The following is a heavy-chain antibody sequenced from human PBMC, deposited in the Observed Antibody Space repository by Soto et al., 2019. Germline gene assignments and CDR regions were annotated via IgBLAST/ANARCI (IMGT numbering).Heavy chain of an antibody. J-gene: IGHJ4*02. CDR3: GRIAVAGTLDY. Sequence: GGSLRLSCAASGFTFSSYAMSWVRQAPGKGLEWVSAISGSGGSTYYADSVKGRFTISRDNSKNTLYLQMNSLRAGDTAVYYCGRIAVAGTLDYWGQGTLVTVSS. CDR2: ISGSGGST. V-gene: IGHV3-23*01. D-gene: IGHD6-19*01. CDR1: GFTFSSYA.